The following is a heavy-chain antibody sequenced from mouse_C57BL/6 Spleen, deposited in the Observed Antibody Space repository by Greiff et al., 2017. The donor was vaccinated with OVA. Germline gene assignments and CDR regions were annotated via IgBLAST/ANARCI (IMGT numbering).Heavy chain of an antibody. CDR1: GYSFTDYN. V-gene: IGHV1-39*01. D-gene: IGHD1-1*01. J-gene: IGHJ2*01. CDR3: ARSGYYGSSSEGYFDY. Sequence: VHVKQSGPELVKPGASVKISCKASGYSFTDYNMNWVKQSNGKSLEWIGVINPNYGTTSYNQKFKGKATLTVDQSSSTAYMQLNSLTSEDSAVYYCARSGYYGSSSEGYFDYWGQGTTLTVSS. CDR2: INPNYGTT.